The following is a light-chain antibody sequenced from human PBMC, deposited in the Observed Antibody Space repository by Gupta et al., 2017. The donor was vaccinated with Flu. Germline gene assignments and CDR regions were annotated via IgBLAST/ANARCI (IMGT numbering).Light chain of an antibody. CDR3: EAWDSGTYV. J-gene: IGLJ1*01. V-gene: IGLV3-1*01. Sequence: CSGDKLGNKYASWYQQKPGQSPVLVIYQDTKRPSGIPERFSGSNSGNTATLTISGTQAMDEADYYCEAWDSGTYVFGTGTMVTVL. CDR1: KLGNKY. CDR2: QDT.